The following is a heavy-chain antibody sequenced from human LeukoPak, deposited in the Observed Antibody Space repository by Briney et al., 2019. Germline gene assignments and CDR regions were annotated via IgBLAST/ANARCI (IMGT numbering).Heavy chain of an antibody. CDR3: ARAAGFMGV. Sequence: SETLSLTCAVHGGSLSDYYWGWIRQSPGKGLEWIGEINHSGTTNYNPSLKIRVTISLDTSNNQFSLKLSSATAADTAMYYCARAAGFMGVWGKGTTVTVSS. CDR1: GGSLSDYY. CDR2: INHSGTT. V-gene: IGHV4-34*01. J-gene: IGHJ6*04.